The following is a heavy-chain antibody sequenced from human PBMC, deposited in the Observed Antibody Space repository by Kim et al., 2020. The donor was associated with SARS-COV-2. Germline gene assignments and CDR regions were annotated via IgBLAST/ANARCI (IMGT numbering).Heavy chain of an antibody. D-gene: IGHD3-3*01. CDR3: ARELRVTTPMTGGDFWVS. CDR2: TSRGGGNT. Sequence: GGSLRLSCVASGFTFNTYAMNWVRRAPGKGLEWVSGTSRGGGNTYYADSVKGRFTISRDSSKNTLYLQMNSLRVEDTAVYYCARELRVTTPMTGGDFWVSCGQGSLVTFSS. CDR1: GFTFNTYA. V-gene: IGHV3-23*01. J-gene: IGHJ5*02.